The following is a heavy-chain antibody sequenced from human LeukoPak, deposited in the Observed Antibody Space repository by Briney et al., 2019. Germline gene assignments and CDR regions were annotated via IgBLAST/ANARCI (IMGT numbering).Heavy chain of an antibody. CDR3: ASSYDSSGYYRFYFDY. J-gene: IGHJ4*02. CDR1: GFTFSGYP. CDR2: ISYDGSNK. D-gene: IGHD3-22*01. V-gene: IGHV3-30-3*01. Sequence: PGKSLRLSCAASGFTFSGYPIHWVRQAPGKGLEWVAVISYDGSNKYYADSVKGRFTISRDNSKNTLYLQMNSLRAEDTAVYYCASSYDSSGYYRFYFDYWGQGTLVTVSS.